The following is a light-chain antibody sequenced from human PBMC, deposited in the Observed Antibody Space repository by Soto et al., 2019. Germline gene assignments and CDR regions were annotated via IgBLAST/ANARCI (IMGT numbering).Light chain of an antibody. CDR2: DAS. Sequence: DIQMTQSPSTLSASVGDRVTIPCRASQSISSWLAWYQQKPGKAPKLLISDASILESGVPSRFGGSGSGTEFTLTISSLQPDDFATYYCQQYNSYPYTFGQGTKLEIK. CDR1: QSISSW. V-gene: IGKV1-5*01. CDR3: QQYNSYPYT. J-gene: IGKJ2*01.